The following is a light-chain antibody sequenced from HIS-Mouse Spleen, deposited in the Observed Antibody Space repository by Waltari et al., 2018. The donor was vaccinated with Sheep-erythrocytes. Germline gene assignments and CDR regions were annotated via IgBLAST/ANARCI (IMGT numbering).Light chain of an antibody. CDR1: SSYVSGSNY. CDR2: DVS. V-gene: IGLV2-11*01. J-gene: IGLJ1*01. Sequence: QSALTQPRSVSGSPGQSVTISCTGTSSYVSGSNYVSLYQQHPGKAPKLMIYDVSKRPSGVPDRFSGSKSGNTASLTISGLQAEDEADYYCCSYAGSYNHVFATGTKVTVL. CDR3: CSYAGSYNHV.